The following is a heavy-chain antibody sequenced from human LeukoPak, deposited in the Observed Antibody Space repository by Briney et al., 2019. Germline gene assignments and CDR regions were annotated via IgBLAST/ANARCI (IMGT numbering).Heavy chain of an antibody. D-gene: IGHD3-22*01. CDR3: ARDYDSSGYYSFQH. CDR1: GFTFSRYW. J-gene: IGHJ1*01. V-gene: IGHV3-74*01. CDR2: INGDGSSI. Sequence: GGSLRLSCAASGFTFSRYWMHWVRQAPGRGLVWVSRINGDGSSIRYADSVKGRFTNSRDNAKNRLYLQMNSLRAEDTAVYYCARDYDSSGYYSFQHWGQGTLVTVSS.